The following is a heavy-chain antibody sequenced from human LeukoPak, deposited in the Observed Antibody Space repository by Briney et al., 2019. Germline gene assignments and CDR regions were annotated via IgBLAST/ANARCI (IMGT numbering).Heavy chain of an antibody. V-gene: IGHV1-69*13. CDR2: IIPIFGTA. J-gene: IGHJ4*02. D-gene: IGHD3-3*01. CDR1: GGTFSSYA. CDR3: ARGGSTYYDFWSGPLDY. Sequence: SVKVSCKASGGTFSSYAISWVRQAPGQGLEWMGGIIPIFGTANYAQKFQGRVTITADESTSTAYMELSSLRSEDTAVYYCARGGSTYYDFWSGPLDYWGQGTLVTVSS.